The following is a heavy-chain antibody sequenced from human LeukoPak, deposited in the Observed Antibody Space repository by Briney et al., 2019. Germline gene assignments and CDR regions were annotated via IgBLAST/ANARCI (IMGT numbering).Heavy chain of an antibody. Sequence: PGGSLRLSCAASGFTFSSYSMSWVRQAPGKGLEWVLYISSSSSTIYSADSVKGRFTISRDNAKNSLYLQMNRLSAEDTAVDYCARDGDITFFGYWGQGTLVTVSS. CDR3: ARDGDITFFGY. D-gene: IGHD3-16*01. V-gene: IGHV3-48*01. CDR2: ISSSSSTI. CDR1: GFTFSSYS. J-gene: IGHJ4*02.